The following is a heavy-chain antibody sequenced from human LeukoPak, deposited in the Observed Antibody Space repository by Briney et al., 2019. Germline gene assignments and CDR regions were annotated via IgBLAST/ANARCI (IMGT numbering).Heavy chain of an antibody. CDR1: GFTFSSYW. V-gene: IGHV3-74*01. CDR2: INSDGSST. J-gene: IGHJ4*02. Sequence: GGSLRLSCAASGFTFSSYWMHWVRQAPGKGLVWVSRINSDGSSTSYADSVKGRFTISRDNAKNSLYLQMNSLRAEDTAVYYCARDYYDSSGYYLSDYWGQGTLVTVSS. D-gene: IGHD3-22*01. CDR3: ARDYYDSSGYYLSDY.